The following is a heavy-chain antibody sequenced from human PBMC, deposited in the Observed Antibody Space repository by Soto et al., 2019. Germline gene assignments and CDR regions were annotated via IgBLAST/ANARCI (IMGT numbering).Heavy chain of an antibody. CDR1: GGSMSSGTYY. J-gene: IGHJ6*03. CDR2: ISFSGNT. V-gene: IGHV4-31*03. D-gene: IGHD2-15*01. CDR3: ASTYCSGADCDLGPYYYMDV. Sequence: QVQLQESGPGLVKPSQTLSLTCTVSGGSMSSGTYYWSWIRHHPGTGLEWIGYISFSGNTYYNPALKRRLTISVDASKNQCSLKLTSVTAADTAVYYCASTYCSGADCDLGPYYYMDVWGIGTTVTVSS.